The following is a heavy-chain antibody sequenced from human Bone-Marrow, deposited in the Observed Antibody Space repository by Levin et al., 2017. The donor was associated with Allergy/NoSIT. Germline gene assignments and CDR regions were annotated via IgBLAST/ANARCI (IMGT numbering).Heavy chain of an antibody. CDR1: GFTFSNAW. V-gene: IGHV3-15*01. J-gene: IGHJ6*02. CDR3: TPAIFGVVTPLDYYGMDV. D-gene: IGHD3-3*02. CDR2: IKSKTDGGTT. Sequence: GGSLRLSCAASGFTFSNAWMSWVRQAPGKGLEWVGRIKSKTDGGTTDYAAPVKGRFTISRDDSKNTLYLQMNSLKTEDTAVYYCTPAIFGVVTPLDYYGMDVWGQGTTVTVSS.